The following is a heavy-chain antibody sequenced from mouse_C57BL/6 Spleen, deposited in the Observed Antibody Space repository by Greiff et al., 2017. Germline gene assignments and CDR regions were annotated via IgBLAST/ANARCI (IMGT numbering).Heavy chain of an antibody. CDR1: GFSLTSYG. V-gene: IGHV2-2*01. CDR2: IWSGGST. Sequence: VKLMESGPGLVQPSQSLSITCTVSGFSLTSYGVHWVRQSPGKGLEWLGVIWSGGSTDYNAAFISRLSISKDNSKSQVFFKMNSLQADDTAIYYWARNPRHGSSPVDYWGQGTTLTVSS. J-gene: IGHJ2*01. D-gene: IGHD1-1*01. CDR3: ARNPRHGSSPVDY.